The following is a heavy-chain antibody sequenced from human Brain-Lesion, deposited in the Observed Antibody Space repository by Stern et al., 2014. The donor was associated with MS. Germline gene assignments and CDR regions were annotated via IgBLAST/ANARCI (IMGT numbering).Heavy chain of an antibody. CDR3: ARGRVVPGFQYYATDV. CDR1: GGSISSGGYY. D-gene: IGHD2-2*01. CDR2: IFNSGST. Sequence: VQLVESGPGLVKPSQTLSLSCTVSGGSISSGGYYWSWIRQPAGKGLEWIGRIFNSGSTSSNPSLKSRVPISIDTSKNQFSRRLNPRTAADTAVYYCARGRVVPGFQYYATDVWGQGTTVIVSS. J-gene: IGHJ6*02. V-gene: IGHV4-61*02.